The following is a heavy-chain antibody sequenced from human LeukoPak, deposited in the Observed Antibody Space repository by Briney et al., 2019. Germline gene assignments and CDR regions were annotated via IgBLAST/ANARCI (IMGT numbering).Heavy chain of an antibody. D-gene: IGHD6-13*01. CDR1: GFTFSSYW. J-gene: IGHJ4*02. CDR3: ARARYSSSWALSPARYLDY. Sequence: GGSLRLSCAASGFTFSSYWMSWVRQAPGKGLEWVANIKQDGSEKYYVDSVKGRFTISRDNAKNSLYLQMNSLRAEDTAVYYCARARYSSSWALSPARYLDYWGQGTLVTVSS. CDR2: IKQDGSEK. V-gene: IGHV3-7*01.